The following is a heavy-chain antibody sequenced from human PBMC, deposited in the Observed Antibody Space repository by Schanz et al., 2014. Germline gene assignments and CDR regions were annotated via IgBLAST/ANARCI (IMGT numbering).Heavy chain of an antibody. Sequence: VHLVESGGGLVQPGGSLRLSCAASGITLSGYGLHWVRQAPGKGLEWVGFISFDGRNTGYAHSVKGRFTISRDNSKNTVNLQMNSLRAEDTAVYYCAKEKEEVAADGSFFDYWGQGTLVTVSS. J-gene: IGHJ4*02. CDR3: AKEKEEVAADGSFFDY. CDR1: GITLSGYG. D-gene: IGHD6-13*01. V-gene: IGHV3-30*18. CDR2: ISFDGRNT.